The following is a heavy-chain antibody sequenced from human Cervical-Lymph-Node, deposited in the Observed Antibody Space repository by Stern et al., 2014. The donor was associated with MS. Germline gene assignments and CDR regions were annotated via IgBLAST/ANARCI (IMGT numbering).Heavy chain of an antibody. V-gene: IGHV5-51*01. D-gene: IGHD2-21*01. Sequence: VQLVQSGAEVKKPGESLQISCQGSGFSFTGYWIGWVRQMPGKGLEWMGNIYPEESDTRHSPSYQGQVTISVDKSISTAYLQWSSLRASDTAMYFCARRNGDLAFDYWGQGTLVTVSS. CDR2: IYPEESDT. J-gene: IGHJ4*02. CDR3: ARRNGDLAFDY. CDR1: GFSFTGYW.